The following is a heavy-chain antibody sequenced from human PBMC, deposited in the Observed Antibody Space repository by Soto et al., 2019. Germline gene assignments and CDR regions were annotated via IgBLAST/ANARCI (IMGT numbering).Heavy chain of an antibody. Sequence: VASVKVSCKASGYSFARYGIGWARQAPGQGLEWMGWINAYNGNTNYAQNLQGRLTLTTDTSTTTAYMELRSLRSNDTAIYYCAMVDVYVTPSPQDVWGQGTTVTSP. J-gene: IGHJ6*02. CDR2: INAYNGNT. CDR1: GYSFARYG. CDR3: AMVDVYVTPSPQDV. V-gene: IGHV1-18*01. D-gene: IGHD3-16*01.